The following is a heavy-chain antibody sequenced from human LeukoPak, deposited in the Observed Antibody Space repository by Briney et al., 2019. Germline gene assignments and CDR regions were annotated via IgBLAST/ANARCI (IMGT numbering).Heavy chain of an antibody. Sequence: SEALSLTCAVSGYSISSGYYWGWIRQPPGKGLEWIGSIYHSGSTYYNPSLKSRVTISVDTSKNQFSLKLSSVTAADTAVYYCARAAAAGFHAFDIWGQGTMVTVSS. D-gene: IGHD6-13*01. CDR1: GYSISSGYY. CDR3: ARAAAAGFHAFDI. J-gene: IGHJ3*02. V-gene: IGHV4-38-2*01. CDR2: IYHSGST.